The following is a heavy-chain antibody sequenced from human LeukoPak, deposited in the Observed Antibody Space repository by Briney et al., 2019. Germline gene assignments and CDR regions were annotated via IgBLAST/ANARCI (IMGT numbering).Heavy chain of an antibody. CDR1: GFTFSTYG. CDR2: IWYDGSNK. J-gene: IGHJ6*02. Sequence: GGSLRLSCEASGFTFSTYGMHWVRQAPGKGLEWVAVIWYDGSNKNYADSVKGRFTISRGNSKNTLYLQMNSLRAEDTAVYYCARGGRTTWHGMDVWGQGTTVTVSS. V-gene: IGHV3-33*01. CDR3: ARGGRTTWHGMDV. D-gene: IGHD4-17*01.